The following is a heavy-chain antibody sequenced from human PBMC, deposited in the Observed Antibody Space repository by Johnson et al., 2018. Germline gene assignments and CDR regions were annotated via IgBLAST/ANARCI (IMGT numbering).Heavy chain of an antibody. CDR2: TSYDGSNK. CDR1: GFTFSNYG. Sequence: QVQLVQSGGGVVQPGRSLRLSCAASGFTFSNYGIHWVRQAPGKGLEWVAVTSYDGSNKYYADSVKGRFTISRDNSKHTLYLQMNSLRAEDTAVYYCAKDPGLHHSNYYYYYMDVWGKGTTVTVSS. V-gene: IGHV3-30*18. D-gene: IGHD4-11*01. CDR3: AKDPGLHHSNYYYYYMDV. J-gene: IGHJ6*03.